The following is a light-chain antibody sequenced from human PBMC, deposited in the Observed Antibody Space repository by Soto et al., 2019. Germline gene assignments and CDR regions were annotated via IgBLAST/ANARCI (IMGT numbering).Light chain of an antibody. V-gene: IGKV1-5*01. CDR3: QQYNDYSAT. Sequence: DLPMVQSPSALSAFVGDTGNMTNRAIQKSSPWLAWYQQKPGQAHKLLIYDVSSLKRGVPSRFSGSGSGTECTLTISSLQPDEFATYYCQQYNDYSATFGQGTKVDIK. CDR2: DVS. CDR1: QKSSPW. J-gene: IGKJ1*01.